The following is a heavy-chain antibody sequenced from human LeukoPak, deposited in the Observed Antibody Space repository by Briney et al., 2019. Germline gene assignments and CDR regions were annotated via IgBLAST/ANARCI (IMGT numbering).Heavy chain of an antibody. J-gene: IGHJ6*02. D-gene: IGHD3-10*01. CDR3: AKDSRIKMVRGVSGMDV. CDR1: GFTFDDYA. CDR2: ISWNSGSI. Sequence: SGRSLRLSCAVSGFTFDDYAMHWVRQAPGKGLEWVSGISWNSGSIDYADSVKGRFTISRDNAKNSLYLQMNSLRAEDTALYYCAKDSRIKMVRGVSGMDVWGQGTTVTVSS. V-gene: IGHV3-9*01.